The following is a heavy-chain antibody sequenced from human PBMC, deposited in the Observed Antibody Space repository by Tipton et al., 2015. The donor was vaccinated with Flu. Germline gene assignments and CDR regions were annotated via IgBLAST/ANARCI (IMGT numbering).Heavy chain of an antibody. CDR3: AGDRWDYDILTGYYFDY. V-gene: IGHV4-4*07. J-gene: IGHJ4*02. CDR2: IYTSGST. Sequence: TLSLTCTVSGGSISSYYWSWIRQPAGKGLEWIGRIYTSGSTNYNPSLKSRVTMSADTSKNQFSLKLSSVTAADTAVYYCAGDRWDYDILTGYYFDYWGQGTLVTVSS. D-gene: IGHD3-9*01. CDR1: GGSISSYY.